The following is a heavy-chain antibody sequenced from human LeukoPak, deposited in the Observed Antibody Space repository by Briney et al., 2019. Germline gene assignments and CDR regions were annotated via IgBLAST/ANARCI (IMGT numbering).Heavy chain of an antibody. V-gene: IGHV2-26*01. CDR1: GFSLSNARMG. CDR2: IFSNDEK. Sequence: ESGPTLVNPTETLTLTCTVSGFSLSNARMGVSWIRQPPGKALEWLAHIFSNDEKSYSTSLKSRLTISKDTSKSQVVLTMTNMDPVDPATYYCARMTVVVVAATRGNWFDPWGQGTLVTVSS. D-gene: IGHD2-15*01. CDR3: ARMTVVVVAATRGNWFDP. J-gene: IGHJ5*02.